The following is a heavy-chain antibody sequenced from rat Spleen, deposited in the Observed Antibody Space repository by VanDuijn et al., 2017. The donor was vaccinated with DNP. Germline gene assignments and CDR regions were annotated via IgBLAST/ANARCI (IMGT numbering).Heavy chain of an antibody. CDR2: IWNTGGT. D-gene: IGHD1-12*02. J-gene: IGHJ2*01. Sequence: QVQLKESGPGLVQPSQTLSLTCTVAGFSLTSYNVHWVRQPPGKELEWMGVIWNTGGTRYNSALKSRLSISRDTSKSQVFLKMNSLQTEDTAIYFCTRDYDGSYYYWGQGVMVTVSS. CDR3: TRDYDGSYYY. CDR1: GFSLTSYN. V-gene: IGHV2-41*01.